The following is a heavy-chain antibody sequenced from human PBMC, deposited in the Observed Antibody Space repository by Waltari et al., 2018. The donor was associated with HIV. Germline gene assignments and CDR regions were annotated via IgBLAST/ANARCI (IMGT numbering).Heavy chain of an antibody. D-gene: IGHD3-10*01. J-gene: IGHJ5*02. V-gene: IGHV4-61*02. CDR2: IYTSGST. CDR1: GGSISSGSYY. CDR3: AREVVRGVKGNNWFDP. Sequence: QVQLQESGPGLVKPSQTLSLTCTVSGGSISSGSYYWSWIRQPAGKGLEWIGRIYTSGSTNYNPSLKSRVTISVDTSKNQFSLKLSSVTAADTAVYYCAREVVRGVKGNNWFDPWGQGTLVTVSS.